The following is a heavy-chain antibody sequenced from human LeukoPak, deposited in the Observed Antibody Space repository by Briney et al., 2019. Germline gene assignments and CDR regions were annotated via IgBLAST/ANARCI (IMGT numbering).Heavy chain of an antibody. V-gene: IGHV3-30*04. J-gene: IGHJ4*02. CDR1: GFTFSSYV. CDR2: ISFDGTKT. Sequence: GGSLRLSCAASGFTFSSYVMHWVRQAPGKGLEWVAVISFDGTKTYHADSVKGRFTISRDNSKNTLYLQMDSLRTEDTAVYYCARDRLRYFDWLYPGDYWGQGSLVTVSS. D-gene: IGHD3-9*01. CDR3: ARDRLRYFDWLYPGDY.